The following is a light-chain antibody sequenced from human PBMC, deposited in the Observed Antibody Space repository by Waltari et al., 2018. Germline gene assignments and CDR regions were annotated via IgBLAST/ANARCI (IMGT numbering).Light chain of an antibody. CDR2: KAS. Sequence: DRVTITCRASQSISRWLAWYQQKPGKAPKLLIHKASSLQSGVPSRFSGSGSGTEFTLNITSLQPDDFATYYCQHYNSFSALFTFGPGTQADIK. V-gene: IGKV1-5*03. CDR1: QSISRW. J-gene: IGKJ3*01. CDR3: QHYNSFSALFT.